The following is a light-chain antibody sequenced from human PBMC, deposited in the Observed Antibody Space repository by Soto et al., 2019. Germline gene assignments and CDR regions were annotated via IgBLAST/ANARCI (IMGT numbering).Light chain of an antibody. V-gene: IGKV1-8*01. CDR2: DAS. CDR3: PQYDISSGT. J-gene: IGKJ1*01. CDR1: QGISSY. Sequence: AIRMTQSPSSLSASTGDRVTITCRASQGISSYLAWYQQKPGKAPKLLIYDASTLQRGVPSRFSGSGSGTAFTLNISSLQPEEFATYDCPQYDISSGTFGQGTKVDIK.